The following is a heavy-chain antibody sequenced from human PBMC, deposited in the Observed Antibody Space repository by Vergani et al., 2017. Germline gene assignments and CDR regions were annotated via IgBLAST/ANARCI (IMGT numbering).Heavy chain of an antibody. D-gene: IGHD6-6*01. CDR1: GFTSAGYA. J-gene: IGHJ5*02. V-gene: IGHV3-9*02. CDR2: ISWHSNSI. Sequence: EVQLEESGGGLVLPGRSLRLSCVASGFTSAGYAMHWVRQAPGKGLEWVSGISWHSNSIGYADSVKGRFTISRDNAKNSLYLQMNSLRAEDTALYYCAKNLGTSSGGGWFDPWGQETLVTVSS. CDR3: AKNLGTSSGGGWFDP.